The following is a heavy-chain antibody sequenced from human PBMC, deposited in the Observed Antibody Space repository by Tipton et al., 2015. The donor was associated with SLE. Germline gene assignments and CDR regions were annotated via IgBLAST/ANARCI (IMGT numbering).Heavy chain of an antibody. D-gene: IGHD3-9*01. CDR2: INHSGST. V-gene: IGHV4-34*01. Sequence: TLSLTCAVYGGSFSGYYWSWIRQPPGKGLEWIGEINHSGSTNYNPSLKSRVTISVDTSKNQFSLKLSSVTAADTAVYYCARAGILTGYVAFDIWGQGTLVTVSS. CDR3: ARAGILTGYVAFDI. J-gene: IGHJ3*02. CDR1: GGSFSGYY.